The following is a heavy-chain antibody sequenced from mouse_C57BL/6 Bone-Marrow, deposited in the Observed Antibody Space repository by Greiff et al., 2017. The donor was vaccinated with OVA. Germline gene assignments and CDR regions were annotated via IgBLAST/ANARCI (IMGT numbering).Heavy chain of an antibody. D-gene: IGHD3-2*02. Sequence: VQLQQPGAELVKPGASVKLSRKASRYTFTSYWMHWVKQRPGQGLEWIGMIHPNSGSTNYNEKLKSKATLTVDKSSSTAYMQLSSLTSEDSSVYYCAETAQATAWFAYWGQGTLVTVSA. CDR1: RYTFTSYW. J-gene: IGHJ3*01. CDR2: IHPNSGST. V-gene: IGHV1-64*01. CDR3: AETAQATAWFAY.